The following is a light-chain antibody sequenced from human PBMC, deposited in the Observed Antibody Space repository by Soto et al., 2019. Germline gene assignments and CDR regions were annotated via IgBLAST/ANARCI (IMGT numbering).Light chain of an antibody. CDR1: QSVSSN. CDR3: QQYNNWPQT. J-gene: IGKJ1*01. V-gene: IGKV3-15*01. Sequence: EILMTQSPATLSVSPGERDTLSCRASQSVSSNLAWYQQKPGQAPRLLIYGASTRATGIQDRFSGSGSGTEFTLTISSMQSEDFAVYYCQQYNNWPQTFGKGTKVDIK. CDR2: GAS.